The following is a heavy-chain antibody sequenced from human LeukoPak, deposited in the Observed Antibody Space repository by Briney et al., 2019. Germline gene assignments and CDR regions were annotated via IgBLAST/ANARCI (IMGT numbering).Heavy chain of an antibody. V-gene: IGHV4-38-2*01. CDR3: ARHGIAVADFYWYFDL. Sequence: SETLSLTCAVSGYSISCGYYWGWSRQPPGKGLEWIGSIYHGRSTYYNPSLKSRVTISVDTSKNQFSLKLSSVTAADTAVYYCARHGIAVADFYWYFDLWGRGTLVTVSS. J-gene: IGHJ2*01. D-gene: IGHD6-19*01. CDR2: IYHGRST. CDR1: GYSISCGYY.